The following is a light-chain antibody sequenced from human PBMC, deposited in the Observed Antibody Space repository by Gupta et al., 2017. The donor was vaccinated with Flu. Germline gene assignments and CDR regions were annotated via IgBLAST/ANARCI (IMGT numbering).Light chain of an antibody. Sequence: DIQMTQSPSSLSASVGDRVTITCQASQDISNYLNWYQQKPGKAPKLLIYDASNLETGFPSRFSGSGSGTDFTFTISSLQPEDIATYYCQQYDNLPPMATFGPGTKVEIK. CDR1: QDISNY. V-gene: IGKV1-33*01. CDR2: DAS. CDR3: QQYDNLPPMAT. J-gene: IGKJ3*01.